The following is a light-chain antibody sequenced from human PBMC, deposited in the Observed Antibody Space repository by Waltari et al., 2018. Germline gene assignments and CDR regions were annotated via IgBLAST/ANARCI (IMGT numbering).Light chain of an antibody. CDR2: EAS. J-gene: IGKJ4*01. CDR3: QHNYGTPPT. Sequence: DIQMTQSPSSLSASVGDRVTITCRASENVNNYLSWYQQKPGKAPNLLIYEASTLQSGVPSRFSGSASGTEYIFTISSLQSGDVATYYCQHNYGTPPTFGGGTKVEIK. CDR1: ENVNNY. V-gene: IGKV1-39*01.